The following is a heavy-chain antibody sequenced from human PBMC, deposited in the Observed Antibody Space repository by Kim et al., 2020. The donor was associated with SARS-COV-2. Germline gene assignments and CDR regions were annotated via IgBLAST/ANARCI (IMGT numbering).Heavy chain of an antibody. CDR3: ARDKTVRVVPAAAYYYGMDV. J-gene: IGHJ6*02. Sequence: GGSLRLSCAASGFTFSSYWMHWVRQAPGKGLVWVSRINSDGSSTSYADSVKGRFTISRDNAKNTLYLQMNSLRAEDTAVYYCARDKTVRVVPAAAYYYGMDVWGQGTTVTVSS. D-gene: IGHD2-2*01. CDR1: GFTFSSYW. V-gene: IGHV3-74*01. CDR2: INSDGSST.